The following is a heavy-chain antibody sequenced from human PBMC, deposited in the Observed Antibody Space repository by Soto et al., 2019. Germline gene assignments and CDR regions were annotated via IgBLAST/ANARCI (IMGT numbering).Heavy chain of an antibody. CDR2: ISGSGGSS. CDR1: GFTFTKFA. V-gene: IGHV3-23*01. D-gene: IGHD5-18*01. CDR3: AKRGYSYGSAMDV. Sequence: PGGSLRLSCAASGFTFTKFALSWVRQAPGKGLEWVSGISGSGGSSYYADSVKGRFTISRDNSKSMLFLQMNSLRAEDTAVYYCAKRGYSYGSAMDVWGQGTTVTVSS. J-gene: IGHJ6*02.